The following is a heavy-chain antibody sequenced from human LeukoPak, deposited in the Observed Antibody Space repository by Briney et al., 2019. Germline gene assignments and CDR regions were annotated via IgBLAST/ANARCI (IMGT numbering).Heavy chain of an antibody. D-gene: IGHD4-17*01. CDR3: AKDPNGDYIGAFDM. Sequence: GGSLRLSCAASEFPFSSYAMTWVRQAPGKGLEWVSSISGSGDRTMYADSVKGRFTISRDNFKNTLYLQMNSLRAEDTALYHCAKDPNGDYIGAFDMWGQGTMVTVSS. CDR1: EFPFSSYA. J-gene: IGHJ3*02. V-gene: IGHV3-23*01. CDR2: ISGSGDRT.